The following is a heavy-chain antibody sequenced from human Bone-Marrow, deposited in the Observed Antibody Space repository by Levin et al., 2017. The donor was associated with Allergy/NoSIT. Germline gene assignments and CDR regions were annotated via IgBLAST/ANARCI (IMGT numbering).Heavy chain of an antibody. D-gene: IGHD3-10*01. CDR2: ISSSGSTI. Sequence: PGGSLRLSCAASGFTFSSYEMNWVRQAPGKGLEWVSYISSSGSTIYYADSVKGRFTISRDNAKNSLYLQMNSLRAEDTAVYYCATLWFGDPPGYWGQGTLVTVSS. J-gene: IGHJ4*02. V-gene: IGHV3-48*03. CDR3: ATLWFGDPPGY. CDR1: GFTFSSYE.